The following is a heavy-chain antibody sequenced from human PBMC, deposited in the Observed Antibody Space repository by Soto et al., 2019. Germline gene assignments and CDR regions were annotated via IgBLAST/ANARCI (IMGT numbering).Heavy chain of an antibody. Sequence: GASVKVSCKASGYTFTSYAMHWVRQAPGQRLEWMGWINAGNGNTKYSQKFQGRVTITRDTSASTAYMELSSLRSEDTAVYYCATLYCSSTSCYRGGDYWGQGTLVTVSS. D-gene: IGHD2-2*01. CDR2: INAGNGNT. CDR1: GYTFTSYA. V-gene: IGHV1-3*01. CDR3: ATLYCSSTSCYRGGDY. J-gene: IGHJ4*02.